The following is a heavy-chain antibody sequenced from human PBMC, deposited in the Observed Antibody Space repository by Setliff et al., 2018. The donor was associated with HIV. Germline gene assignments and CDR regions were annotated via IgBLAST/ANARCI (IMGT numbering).Heavy chain of an antibody. CDR2: IYISGST. CDR1: GGSISSYY. D-gene: IGHD6-19*01. Sequence: SETLSLTCTVSGGSISSYYWSWIRQPAGKGLEWIGHIYISGSTNYNPSFNSRVTMSADTSKNQFSLRLTSVTAADTAMYHCARDRSSGWSKDWFDTWGQGILVTVSS. V-gene: IGHV4-4*07. J-gene: IGHJ5*02. CDR3: ARDRSSGWSKDWFDT.